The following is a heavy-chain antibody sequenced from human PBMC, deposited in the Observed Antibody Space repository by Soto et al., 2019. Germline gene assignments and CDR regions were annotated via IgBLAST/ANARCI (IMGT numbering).Heavy chain of an antibody. CDR2: INHSGST. V-gene: IGHV4-34*01. CDR3: ARGSLNSGSYYFDY. D-gene: IGHD1-26*01. J-gene: IGHJ4*02. CDR1: DMSFSGYD. Sequence: TLSLTSAVDDMSFSGYDWSWISPKPGKGLEWIGEINHSGSTNYNPSLKSRVTISVDTSKNQFSLKLSSVTAADTAVYYCARGSLNSGSYYFDYWGQGTLVNVSS.